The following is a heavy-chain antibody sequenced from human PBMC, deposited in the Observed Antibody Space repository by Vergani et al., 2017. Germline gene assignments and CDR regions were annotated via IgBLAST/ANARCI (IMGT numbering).Heavy chain of an antibody. CDR2: IIPIFGTA. CDR3: ARQRRVGATSHFDY. D-gene: IGHD1-26*01. Sequence: QVQLVQSGAEVKKPGASVKVSCKASGYTFTSYDINWVRQATGQGLEWMGWIIPIFGTANYAQKFQGRVTITADESTSTAYMELSSLRSEDTAVYYCARQRRVGATSHFDYWGQGTLVTVSS. J-gene: IGHJ4*02. CDR1: GYTFTSYD. V-gene: IGHV1-69*01.